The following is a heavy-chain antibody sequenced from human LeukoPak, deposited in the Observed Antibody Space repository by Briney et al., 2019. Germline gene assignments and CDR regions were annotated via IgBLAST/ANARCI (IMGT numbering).Heavy chain of an antibody. CDR1: GFTFSSYA. CDR3: VKDEYSLGYDAFDI. V-gene: IGHV3-23*01. Sequence: GGSLRLSCAASGFTFSSYAMSWVRQAPGKGLAWVSAISGTGDNTYYADSVKGRFTISRDNSKNTLYLQMNSLSADDTAVYYCVKDEYSLGYDAFDIWGQGTMVTVSS. J-gene: IGHJ3*02. CDR2: ISGTGDNT. D-gene: IGHD3-22*01.